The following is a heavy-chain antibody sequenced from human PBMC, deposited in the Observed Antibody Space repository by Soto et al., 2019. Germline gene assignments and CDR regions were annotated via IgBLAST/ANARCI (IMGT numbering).Heavy chain of an antibody. CDR1: GFTFSSYG. V-gene: IGHV3-30*18. CDR3: AKEKGGIAVAASSFDY. Sequence: GGSLRLSCAASGFTFSSYGMHWVRQAPGKGLEWVAVISYDGSNKYYADSVKGRFTISRDNSKNTLYLQMNSLRAEDTAVYYCAKEKGGIAVAASSFDYWGQGTQVTVS. J-gene: IGHJ4*02. D-gene: IGHD6-19*01. CDR2: ISYDGSNK.